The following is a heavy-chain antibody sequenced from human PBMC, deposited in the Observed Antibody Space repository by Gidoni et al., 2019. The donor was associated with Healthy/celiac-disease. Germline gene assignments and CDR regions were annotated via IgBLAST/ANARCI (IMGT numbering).Heavy chain of an antibody. J-gene: IGHJ4*02. CDR3: ARAPIFDY. Sequence: QVHLPESGPGLVKTSETLSLTCPVSGGSISSYYWSWIRQPQGKGLEWIGYIYYSGSTNYKPSLKSRVTISVDTSKNQFSLKLSSVTAADTAVYYCARAPIFDYWGQGTLVTVSS. CDR1: GGSISSYY. V-gene: IGHV4-59*01. CDR2: IYYSGST.